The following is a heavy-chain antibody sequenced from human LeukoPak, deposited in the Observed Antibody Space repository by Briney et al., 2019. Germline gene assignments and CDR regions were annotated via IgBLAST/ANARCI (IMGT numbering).Heavy chain of an antibody. V-gene: IGHV3-23*01. CDR1: GFTFSSYA. CDR2: ISGSGGST. D-gene: IGHD3-22*01. Sequence: GGSLRLSCAASGFTFSSYAMSWVRQAPGKGLRWSSAISGSGGSTYYADSVKGRFTISRDNSKNTLYLQMNSLRAEDTAVYYCAKGRPTYYYDSSGYGFDYWGQGTLVTVSS. CDR3: AKGRPTYYYDSSGYGFDY. J-gene: IGHJ4*02.